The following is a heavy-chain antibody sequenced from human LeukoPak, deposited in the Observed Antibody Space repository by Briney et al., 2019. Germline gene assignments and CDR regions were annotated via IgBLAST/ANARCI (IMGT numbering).Heavy chain of an antibody. J-gene: IGHJ4*02. V-gene: IGHV3-30*02. Sequence: GGSLRLSCAASGFTFNNYGMSWVRQAPGKGLEWMAFIYYDGSNKYYADSVKGRFTISRDNSKNTLYLQMNSLRAEDTAVYYCAKDRHSRYSSGWPLGYWGQGILVTVSS. CDR2: IYYDGSNK. CDR1: GFTFNNYG. CDR3: AKDRHSRYSSGWPLGY. D-gene: IGHD6-19*01.